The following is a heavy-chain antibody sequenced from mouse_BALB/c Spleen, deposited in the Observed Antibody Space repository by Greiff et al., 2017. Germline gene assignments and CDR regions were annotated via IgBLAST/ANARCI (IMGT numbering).Heavy chain of an antibody. CDR2: IWAGGST. CDR1: GFSLTSYG. J-gene: IGHJ1*01. CDR3: ARDRRKLYWYIDV. V-gene: IGHV2-9*02. Sequence: VKLQESGPGLVAPSQSLSITCTVSGFSLTSYGVHWVRQPPGKGLEWLGVIWAGGSTNYNSALMSRLSISKDNSKGQVFLKMNSLQTDDTAMYSCARDRRKLYWYIDVWGEGTTVTVS.